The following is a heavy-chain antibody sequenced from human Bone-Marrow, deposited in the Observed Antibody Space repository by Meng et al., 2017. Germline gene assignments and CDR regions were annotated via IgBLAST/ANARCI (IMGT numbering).Heavy chain of an antibody. CDR1: GYTFTGYA. J-gene: IGHJ3*02. Sequence: SVKVSCKTSGYTFTGYALNWVRQAPGQGLEWMGGIIPIFGTANYAQKFQGRVTITADESTSTAYMELSSLRSEDTAVYYCARDSNIVVAAQIDAFDIWGQGTMVTVSS. CDR2: IIPIFGTA. CDR3: ARDSNIVVAAQIDAFDI. V-gene: IGHV1-69*13. D-gene: IGHD2-15*01.